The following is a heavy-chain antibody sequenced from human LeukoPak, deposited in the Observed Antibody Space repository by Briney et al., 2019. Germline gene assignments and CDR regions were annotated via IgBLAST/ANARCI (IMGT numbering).Heavy chain of an antibody. J-gene: IGHJ4*02. CDR3: ARAESKVVPAAYFDY. V-gene: IGHV4-30-4*01. Sequence: SETLSLTCTVSGGSISSGDYYWSWIRQPPGKGLEWIGYIYYSGSTYYNPSLKSRVTISVDTSKNQFSLKLSSVTAADTVVYYCARAESKVVPAAYFDYWGQGTLVTVSS. D-gene: IGHD2-2*01. CDR2: IYYSGST. CDR1: GGSISSGDYY.